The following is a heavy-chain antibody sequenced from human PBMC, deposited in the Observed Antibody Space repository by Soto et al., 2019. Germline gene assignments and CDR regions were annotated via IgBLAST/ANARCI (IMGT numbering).Heavy chain of an antibody. CDR3: AGQYSSSSVEF. D-gene: IGHD6-6*01. Sequence: PGVSLRLSCAASGFTFSDYYMNWIRQAPGKGLEWVSYISSGAITIYYADSVKGRFTISRDNAKNSLYLQMNSLRAEDTAVYYCAGQYSSSSVEFWGQGTLVTVSS. J-gene: IGHJ4*02. V-gene: IGHV3-11*01. CDR2: ISSGAITI. CDR1: GFTFSDYY.